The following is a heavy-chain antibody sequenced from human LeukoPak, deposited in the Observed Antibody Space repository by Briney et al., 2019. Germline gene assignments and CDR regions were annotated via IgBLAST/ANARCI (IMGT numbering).Heavy chain of an antibody. Sequence: KASETLSLTCTVSGGSISSYYWSWIRQPPGKGLEWIGYIHYSGSTNYNPSLKSRVTISVDTSKNQFSLKLSSVTAADTAVYHCARRYRYCSGGSCRYYYYGMDVWGQGTTVTVSS. CDR3: ARRYRYCSGGSCRYYYYGMDV. V-gene: IGHV4-59*08. CDR2: IHYSGST. CDR1: GGSISSYY. D-gene: IGHD2-15*01. J-gene: IGHJ6*02.